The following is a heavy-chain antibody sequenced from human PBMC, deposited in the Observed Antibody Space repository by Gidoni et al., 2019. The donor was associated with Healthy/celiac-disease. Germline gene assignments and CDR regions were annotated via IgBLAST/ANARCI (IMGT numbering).Heavy chain of an antibody. Sequence: EVQLVESGGGLVQPGGSLRLSCAASGFPFSRYWIHWVRQAPGKGLVWVSRINSDGSSTSYADSVKGRFTISRDNAKNTLYLQMNSLRAEDTAVYYCAKQFVVSLNYYYYGMDVWGQGTTVTVSS. CDR2: INSDGSST. CDR1: GFPFSRYW. D-gene: IGHD2-15*01. V-gene: IGHV3-74*01. J-gene: IGHJ6*02. CDR3: AKQFVVSLNYYYYGMDV.